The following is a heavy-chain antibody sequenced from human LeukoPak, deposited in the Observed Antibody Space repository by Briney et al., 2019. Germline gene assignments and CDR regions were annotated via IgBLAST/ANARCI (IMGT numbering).Heavy chain of an antibody. V-gene: IGHV4-39*07. D-gene: IGHD5-18*01. CDR2: IYYSGST. CDR3: ARDRPRLRGYSDGYYYYMDV. Sequence: SETLSLTCTVSGGSISSSSYYWGWIRQPPGKGLEWIGSIYYSGSTYYNPSLKSRVTISVDTSKNQFSLKLSSVTAADTAVYYCARDRPRLRGYSDGYYYYMDVWGKGTTVTVSS. J-gene: IGHJ6*03. CDR1: GGSISSSSYY.